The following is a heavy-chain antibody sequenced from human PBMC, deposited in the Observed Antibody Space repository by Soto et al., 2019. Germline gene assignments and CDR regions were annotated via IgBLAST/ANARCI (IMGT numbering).Heavy chain of an antibody. CDR1: GGSISTYS. Sequence: PSETLSLTCTVSGGSISTYSWSWIRQPPGKGLEWIAYIYYSGSTNYNPSLKSRVTISLDTSKNQFSLKLSSVTAADTAVYYCARAGRSKNYDFWSGSEYYYMDVWGKGTTVTVSS. D-gene: IGHD3-3*01. V-gene: IGHV4-59*12. CDR2: IYYSGST. CDR3: ARAGRSKNYDFWSGSEYYYMDV. J-gene: IGHJ6*03.